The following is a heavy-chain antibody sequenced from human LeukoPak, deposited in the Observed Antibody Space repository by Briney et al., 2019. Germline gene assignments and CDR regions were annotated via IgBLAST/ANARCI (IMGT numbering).Heavy chain of an antibody. CDR1: GFTFSSYS. CDR3: ARDYGHELGIGY. V-gene: IGHV3-21*01. Sequence: GGSLRLSCAASGFTFSSYSMNWVRQAPGKGLEWVSSISSSSSYIYYADSVKGRFTISRDNAKNSLYLQMNSLRAEDTAVYYCARDYGHELGIGYWGQGTLVTVSS. CDR2: ISSSSSYI. J-gene: IGHJ4*02. D-gene: IGHD7-27*01.